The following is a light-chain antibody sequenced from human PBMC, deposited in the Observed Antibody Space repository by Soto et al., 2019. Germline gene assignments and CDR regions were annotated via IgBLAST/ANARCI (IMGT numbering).Light chain of an antibody. Sequence: EIVMTQSPATLSVSPGERATLSCRASQTVNRNLAWYQQKVGQAPRLLIYGASSRATGIPARFSGSGSGTEFTLSISSLQSEDFAVCYCQQYNNWPRTFGQGTKVEIK. CDR1: QTVNRN. CDR2: GAS. J-gene: IGKJ1*01. V-gene: IGKV3-15*01. CDR3: QQYNNWPRT.